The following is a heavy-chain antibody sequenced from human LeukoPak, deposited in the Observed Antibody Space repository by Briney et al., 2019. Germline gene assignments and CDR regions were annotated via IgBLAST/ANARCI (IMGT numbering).Heavy chain of an antibody. D-gene: IGHD2-15*01. CDR1: GYTFTSYD. CDR3: ASSVLGYCNGGTCYLAF. CDR2: MNPNSGNT. J-gene: IGHJ4*02. V-gene: IGHV1-8*01. Sequence: ASVKVSCKASGYTFTSYDINWVRQATGQGLEWMGWMNPNSGNTGYAQKFQGRVTMTRNTSISTAYMELSSLRSEDTAVYYCASSVLGYCNGGTCYLAFWGQGTLVTVSS.